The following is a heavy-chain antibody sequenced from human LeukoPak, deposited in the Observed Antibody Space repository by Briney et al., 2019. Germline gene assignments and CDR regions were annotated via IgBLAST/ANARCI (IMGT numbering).Heavy chain of an antibody. CDR3: ASMVVGY. Sequence: GGSLRLFCAASGFIFSNYWMTWVRQAPGKGLEWVANIKQDGSEKFYVDSVKGRFTISRDNAKNSLYLQMNSLRSEDTAVYYCASMVVGYWGQGTLVTVSS. J-gene: IGHJ4*02. D-gene: IGHD3-10*01. CDR1: GFIFSNYW. CDR2: IKQDGSEK. V-gene: IGHV3-7*01.